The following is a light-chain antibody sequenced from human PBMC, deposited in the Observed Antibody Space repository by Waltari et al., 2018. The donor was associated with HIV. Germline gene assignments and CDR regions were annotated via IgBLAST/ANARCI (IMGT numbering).Light chain of an antibody. Sequence: IVMTQSPATLSVSPGERATLSCRASQSVSSNLAWYQQKPGQAPRLLIYGASTRATGIPGRFSGSGSGTEFTLNISSLQSEDFAVYYCQQYNNWTFGQGTKVEIK. CDR2: GAS. V-gene: IGKV3-15*01. CDR3: QQYNNWT. J-gene: IGKJ1*01. CDR1: QSVSSN.